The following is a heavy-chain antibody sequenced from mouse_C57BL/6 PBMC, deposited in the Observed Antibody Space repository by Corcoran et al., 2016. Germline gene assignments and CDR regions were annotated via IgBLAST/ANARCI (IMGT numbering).Heavy chain of an antibody. CDR1: GYTFTGYW. CDR2: ILPGSGST. Sequence: QVQLQQSGAELMQPGASVKLSCKATGYTFTGYWIEWVKQRPGHGLEWIGEILPGSGSTNYNETFKGKATFTADTSSNTAYMQLSSLTTEDSAIYYCARSSIYYDSAWFAYWGQGTLVTVSA. V-gene: IGHV1-9*01. D-gene: IGHD2-4*01. J-gene: IGHJ3*01. CDR3: ARSSIYYDSAWFAY.